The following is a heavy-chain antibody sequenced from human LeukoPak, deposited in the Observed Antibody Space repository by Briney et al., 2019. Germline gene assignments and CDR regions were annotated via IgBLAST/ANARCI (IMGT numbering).Heavy chain of an antibody. CDR1: GYTFTNYY. D-gene: IGHD2-21*02. Sequence: ASVKVSCKASGYTFTNYYMHWVRQAPGQGLEWMGIINPSGGSTTYAQKFQGRVTMTRDTSTSTVYMELSSLRSEDTAVYYCARAGSVYCGGDYFFDYWGQGTLVTVSS. CDR2: INPSGGST. CDR3: ARAGSVYCGGDYFFDY. J-gene: IGHJ4*02. V-gene: IGHV1-46*01.